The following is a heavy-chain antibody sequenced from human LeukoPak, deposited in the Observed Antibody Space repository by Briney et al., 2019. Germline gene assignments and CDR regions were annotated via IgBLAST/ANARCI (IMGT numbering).Heavy chain of an antibody. CDR3: ARVLRGYSGYDFFFSDY. V-gene: IGHV1-69*13. CDR2: IIPIFGTA. CDR1: GGTFSSYA. J-gene: IGHJ4*02. D-gene: IGHD5-12*01. Sequence: SVKVSCKASGGTFSSYAISWVRQAPGQGLEWMGGIIPIFGTANYAQKFQGRVTITADESTSTAYMELSSLRSEDTAVYYCARVLRGYSGYDFFFSDYWGQGTLVTVSS.